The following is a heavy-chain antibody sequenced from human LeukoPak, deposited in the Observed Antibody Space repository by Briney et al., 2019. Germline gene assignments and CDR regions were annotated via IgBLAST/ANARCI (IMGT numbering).Heavy chain of an antibody. J-gene: IGHJ6*02. Sequence: SETLSLTCTVSGGSISSYYWSWIRQPPGKGLEWIGYIYDSGSTNYNPSLKSRVTISVDTSKNQFSLKLSSMTAADTAVYYCARDMVEMTYRGDRYYYYYGMDVWGQGTTVTVSS. CDR1: GGSISSYY. D-gene: IGHD5-24*01. CDR2: IYDSGST. CDR3: ARDMVEMTYRGDRYYYYYGMDV. V-gene: IGHV4-59*01.